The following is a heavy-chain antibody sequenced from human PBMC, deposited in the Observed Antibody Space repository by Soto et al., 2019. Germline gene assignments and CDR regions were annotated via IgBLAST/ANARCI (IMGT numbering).Heavy chain of an antibody. D-gene: IGHD1-1*01. CDR2: IYYSGNT. Sequence: QVQLQESGPGLVKPSQTLSLTCTVSGVSISTGGRFWSWVRQHPGKGLEWIGYIYYSGNTDYNPSLKSLLTISVDTSKNQFSLNLRSVTAADTAVYYCALAVRPTGNPGYWYFDLWGRGTLVTVSS. V-gene: IGHV4-31*01. J-gene: IGHJ2*01. CDR1: GVSISTGGRF. CDR3: ALAVRPTGNPGYWYFDL.